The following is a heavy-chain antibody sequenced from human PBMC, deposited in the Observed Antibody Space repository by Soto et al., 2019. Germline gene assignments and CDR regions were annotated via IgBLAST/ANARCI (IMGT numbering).Heavy chain of an antibody. CDR1: GASLTSGDYY. V-gene: IGHV4-31*03. J-gene: IGHJ3*02. D-gene: IGHD3-22*01. CDR3: ARGLGYDSNGRFLAAFDI. Sequence: QVQLQESGPGLAKPSQTVSLTCTVSGASLTSGDYYWTWIRQVPGKDLEWIGYIFHTGTTFYTPSRKSRVLMSIDPSDNYFSLNLNSVTAADTAVYYCARGLGYDSNGRFLAAFDIWGHGTLVTVSA. CDR2: IFHTGTT.